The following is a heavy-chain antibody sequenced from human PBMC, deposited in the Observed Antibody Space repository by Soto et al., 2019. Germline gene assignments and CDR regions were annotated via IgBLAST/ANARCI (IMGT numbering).Heavy chain of an antibody. CDR3: GIEEAVYGMDV. V-gene: IGHV1-69*01. D-gene: IGHD6-19*01. Sequence: VTVSCKASGASCSSYPISGVRQAPGQGCHWMGGIIPILGRANYAQTFQGRVTITADESASSASMGLRSLRYQDTAVNYCGIEEAVYGMDVRGQGTTGTVAS. CDR2: IIPILGRA. J-gene: IGHJ6*02. CDR1: GASCSSYP.